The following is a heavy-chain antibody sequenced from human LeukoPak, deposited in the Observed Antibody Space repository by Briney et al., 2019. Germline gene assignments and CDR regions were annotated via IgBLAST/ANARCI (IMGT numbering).Heavy chain of an antibody. D-gene: IGHD3-16*01. CDR2: ISYDGSNK. J-gene: IGHJ4*02. CDR1: GFTVSSNY. V-gene: IGHV3-30*18. CDR3: AKWTTVGDYVWGSYGGFDY. Sequence: GGSLRLSCAASGFTVSSNYMSWVRQAPGKGLEWVAVISYDGSNKYYADSVKGRFTISRDNSKNTLYLQMNSLRAEDTAVYYCAKWTTVGDYVWGSYGGFDYWGQGTLVTVSS.